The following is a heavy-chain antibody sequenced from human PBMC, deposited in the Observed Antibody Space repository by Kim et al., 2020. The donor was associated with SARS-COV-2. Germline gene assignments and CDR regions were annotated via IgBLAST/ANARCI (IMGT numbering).Heavy chain of an antibody. J-gene: IGHJ5*02. D-gene: IGHD1-1*01. CDR2: INPSGGST. Sequence: ASVKVSCKASGYTFTSYYMHWVRQAPGQGLEWMGIINPSGGSTSYAQKFQGRVTMTRDTSTSTVYMELSSLRSEDTAVYYCARGRGTTGTTPGMVGWFDPWGQGTLVTVSS. CDR1: GYTFTSYY. V-gene: IGHV1-46*01. CDR3: ARGRGTTGTTPGMVGWFDP.